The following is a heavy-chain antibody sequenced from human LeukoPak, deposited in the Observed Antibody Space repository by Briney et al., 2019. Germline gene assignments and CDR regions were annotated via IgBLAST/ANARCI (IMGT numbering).Heavy chain of an antibody. CDR1: GFTLSTNA. V-gene: IGHV3-23*01. J-gene: IGHJ4*02. Sequence: PGGSLRLSCLTSGFTLSTNAMSWVRQAPGKGLEWISGISGSGARTYYADSVKGRFTTSRDDSRNTLYLQMNSLRGDDTAVYYCAKDVGKWESLHFFDYWGREPWSPSPQ. CDR2: ISGSGART. D-gene: IGHD1-26*01. CDR3: AKDVGKWESLHFFDY.